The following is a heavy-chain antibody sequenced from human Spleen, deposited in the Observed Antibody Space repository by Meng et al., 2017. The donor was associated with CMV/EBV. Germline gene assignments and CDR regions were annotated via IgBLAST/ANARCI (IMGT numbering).Heavy chain of an antibody. CDR2: IYYSGST. D-gene: IGHD3-22*01. CDR3: ARDYSSGYYGGVGRGAFDI. Sequence: SETLSLTCTVSGGSISSSSYYWGWIRQPPGKGLEWIGSIYYSGSTYYNPSLKSRVTISVDTSKNQFSLKLTSVTAVDTAVYYCARDYSSGYYGGVGRGAFDIWGQGTMVTVSS. V-gene: IGHV4-39*07. CDR1: GGSISSSSYY. J-gene: IGHJ3*02.